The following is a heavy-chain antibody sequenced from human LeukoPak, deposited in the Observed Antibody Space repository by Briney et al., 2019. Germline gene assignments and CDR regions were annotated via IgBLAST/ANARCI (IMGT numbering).Heavy chain of an antibody. CDR3: ARDGNYYDRSGYYFSAFDL. V-gene: IGHV4-39*07. CDR2: IYYGGST. Sequence: SETLSLTCTVSGGSISSSSYYWGWIRQSPGKGLEWIGSIYYGGSTYYNPSLKSRVTISVDTSKNQFSLKMSSVTAADTAVYYCARDGNYYDRSGYYFSAFDLWGQGTMVTVSS. J-gene: IGHJ3*01. D-gene: IGHD3-22*01. CDR1: GGSISSSSYY.